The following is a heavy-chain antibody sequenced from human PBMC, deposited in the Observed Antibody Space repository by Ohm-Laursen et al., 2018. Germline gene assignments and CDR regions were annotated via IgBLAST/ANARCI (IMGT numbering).Heavy chain of an antibody. Sequence: SLRLSCTASGFTFSSYGMHWVRQAPGKGLEWVAVISYDGSNKYYADSVKGRFTISRDNSKNTLYLQMNSLGAEDTAVYYCAKDRRGYSYGFDYWGQGTLVTVSS. J-gene: IGHJ4*02. D-gene: IGHD5-18*01. CDR2: ISYDGSNK. CDR3: AKDRRGYSYGFDY. V-gene: IGHV3-30*18. CDR1: GFTFSSYG.